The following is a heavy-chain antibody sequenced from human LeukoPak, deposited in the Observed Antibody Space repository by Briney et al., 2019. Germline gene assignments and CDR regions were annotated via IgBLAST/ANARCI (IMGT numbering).Heavy chain of an antibody. CDR1: GGSISSYY. V-gene: IGHV4-59*01. D-gene: IGHD2-2*01. CDR2: IYYSGST. Sequence: SETLSLTCTVSGGSISSYYWSWIRQPPGKGLEWIGYIYYSGSTNYNPSLKSRVTISVDTSKNQFSLKLGSVTAADTAVYYCARVGVYCSSTSCYSYYMDVWGKGTTVTVSS. CDR3: ARVGVYCSSTSCYSYYMDV. J-gene: IGHJ6*03.